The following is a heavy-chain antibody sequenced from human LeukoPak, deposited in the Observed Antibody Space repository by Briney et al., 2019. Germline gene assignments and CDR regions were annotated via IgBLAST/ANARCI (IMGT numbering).Heavy chain of an antibody. CDR3: AREDCGGDCSMGGDAFDI. J-gene: IGHJ3*02. Sequence: PSETLSLTCTVSGGSISSGSYYWSWIRQPAGKGLEWIGRIYTSGSTNYNPSLKSRVTISVDTSKNQFSLKLSSVTAADTAVYYCAREDCGGDCSMGGDAFDIWGQGTMVTVSS. CDR1: GGSISSGSYY. CDR2: IYTSGST. V-gene: IGHV4-61*02. D-gene: IGHD2-21*01.